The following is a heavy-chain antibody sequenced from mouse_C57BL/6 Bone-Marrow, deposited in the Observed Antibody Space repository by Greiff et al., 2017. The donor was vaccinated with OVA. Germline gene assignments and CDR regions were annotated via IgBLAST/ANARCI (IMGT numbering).Heavy chain of an antibody. D-gene: IGHD2-4*01. CDR2: IRSKSNNYAT. CDR1: GFSFNTYA. V-gene: IGHV10-1*01. Sequence: GGGLVQPKGSLKLSCAASGFSFNTYAMNWVRQAPGKGLEWVARIRSKSNNYATYYADSVKDRFTISRDDSESMLYLQMNNLKTEDTAMYYCVRQIYYDYFAWFAYWGQGTLVTVSA. J-gene: IGHJ3*01. CDR3: VRQIYYDYFAWFAY.